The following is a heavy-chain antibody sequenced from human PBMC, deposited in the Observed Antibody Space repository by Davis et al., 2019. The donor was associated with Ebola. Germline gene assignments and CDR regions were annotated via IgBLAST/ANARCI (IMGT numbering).Heavy chain of an antibody. J-gene: IGHJ4*02. CDR3: ARASQSYHYDILTGYYSHTAFDY. V-gene: IGHV1-8*02. D-gene: IGHD3-9*01. CDR2: INPHNGNT. Sequence: AASVKVSCKASGYTFTNYGITWVRQAPGQGLEWMGWINPHNGNTNYAQNVQGRVTMTRNTSISTAYMELSSLRSEDTAVYYCARASQSYHYDILTGYYSHTAFDYWGQGTLVTVSS. CDR1: GYTFTNYG.